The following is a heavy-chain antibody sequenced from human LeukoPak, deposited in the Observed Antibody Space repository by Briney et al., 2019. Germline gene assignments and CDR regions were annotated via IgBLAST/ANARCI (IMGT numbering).Heavy chain of an antibody. V-gene: IGHV4-59*08. CDR2: IYYSGST. D-gene: IGHD3-22*01. CDR1: GVSISSYY. J-gene: IGHJ4*02. CDR3: ARHGNYYDSSGYNCYFDY. Sequence: KPSETLSLTCTVSGVSISSYYWSLIRQPPGKGLEWIGNIYYSGSTKYNPSLKSRVTMSVDTSKNHFSLKLSSVTAADTAVYYCARHGNYYDSSGYNCYFDYWGQGTLGTVSS.